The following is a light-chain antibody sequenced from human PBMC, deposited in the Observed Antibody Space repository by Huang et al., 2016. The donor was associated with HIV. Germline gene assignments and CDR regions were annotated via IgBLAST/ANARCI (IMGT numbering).Light chain of an antibody. CDR3: MQGTHLFT. V-gene: IGKV2-30*02. CDR2: KVS. CDR1: QSLLHSDGNTY. J-gene: IGKJ3*01. Sequence: SLFCRPSQSLLHSDGNTYLNWFQQTPGQSPRRLIYKVSKRDSGVPDRFRGGRSGTDFALKISRMKAEDVGTYYCMQGTHLFTFGQGTKVDIK.